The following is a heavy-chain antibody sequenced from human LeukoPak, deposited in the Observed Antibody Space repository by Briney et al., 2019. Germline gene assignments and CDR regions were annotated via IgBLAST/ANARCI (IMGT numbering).Heavy chain of an antibody. Sequence: ASVKVSCKASGYTFTSYYMHWVRQAPGRGLEWMGIINPSGGSTSYAQKFQGRVTMTRDTSTSTVYMELRSLRSDDTAVYYCARGLITIFGVVIIGFDYWGQGTLVTVSS. J-gene: IGHJ4*02. CDR1: GYTFTSYY. CDR3: ARGLITIFGVVIIGFDY. CDR2: INPSGGST. D-gene: IGHD3-3*01. V-gene: IGHV1-46*01.